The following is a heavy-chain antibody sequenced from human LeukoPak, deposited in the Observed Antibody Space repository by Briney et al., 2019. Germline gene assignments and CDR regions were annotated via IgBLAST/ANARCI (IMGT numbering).Heavy chain of an antibody. CDR1: GYSFTSYW. Sequence: GESLKISCKGSGYSFTSYWIGWVRQMPGKGLEWMGIIYPGDSDTRYSPSFQGQVTISADKSISTAYLQWSSLKASDTATYYCARRGYCSGGLCYSLDYWGQGTLVTVSS. V-gene: IGHV5-51*01. CDR2: IYPGDSDT. CDR3: ARRGYCSGGLCYSLDY. J-gene: IGHJ4*02. D-gene: IGHD2-15*01.